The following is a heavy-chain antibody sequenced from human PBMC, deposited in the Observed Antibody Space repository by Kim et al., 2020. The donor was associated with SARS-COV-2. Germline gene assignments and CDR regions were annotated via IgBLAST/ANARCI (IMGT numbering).Heavy chain of an antibody. Sequence: GGSLRLSCAASGFTIRTYAMNWVRQAPGRGLEWVSVMYGGGSGTYYADSVKGRFTISRDDSKNTLYLQMNSLRAEDTAVYYCARDDRQNAGRVIGMEVWGQGTTVTVSS. D-gene: IGHD3-10*01. CDR1: GFTIRTYA. V-gene: IGHV3-23*03. CDR3: ARDDRQNAGRVIGMEV. J-gene: IGHJ6*02. CDR2: MYGGGSGT.